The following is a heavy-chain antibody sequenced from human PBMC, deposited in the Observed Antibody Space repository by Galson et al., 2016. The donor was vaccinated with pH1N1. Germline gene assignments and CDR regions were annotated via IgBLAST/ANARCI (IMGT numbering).Heavy chain of an antibody. CDR3: ARGIGGTDYHYFDY. CDR2: FYTRGST. V-gene: IGHV4-61*09. Sequence: LSLTCTVSGGSISSGRYYWSWIRQPAGKGLEWMGQFYTRGSTKTNPSLKSRVTISEDTSRNQFSLRLSSVTAADTAVYFCARGIGGTDYHYFDYWGQGTMVTVSS. CDR1: GGSISSGRYY. D-gene: IGHD1-26*01. J-gene: IGHJ4*02.